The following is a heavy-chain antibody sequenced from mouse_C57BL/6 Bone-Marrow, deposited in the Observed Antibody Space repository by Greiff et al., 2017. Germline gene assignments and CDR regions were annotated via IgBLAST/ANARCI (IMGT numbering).Heavy chain of an antibody. CDR2: ISGGGGNT. Sequence: EVKLVESGGGLVKPGGSLKLSCAASGFTFSSYTMSWVRQTPEKRLEWVATISGGGGNTYYPDSVKGRFTISRDNAKNTLYLQMSSLRSEDTALYYCASLYYPVAYWGQGTLVTVSA. J-gene: IGHJ3*01. CDR1: GFTFSSYT. V-gene: IGHV5-9*01. CDR3: ASLYYPVAY. D-gene: IGHD2-1*01.